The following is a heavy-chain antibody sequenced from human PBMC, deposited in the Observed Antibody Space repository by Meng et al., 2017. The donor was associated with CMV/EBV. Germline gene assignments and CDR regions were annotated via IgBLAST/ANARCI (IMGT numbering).Heavy chain of an antibody. CDR1: GFTFSSYG. D-gene: IGHD2-2*01. CDR2: IRYDGSNK. V-gene: IGHV3-30*02. Sequence: GELGGVGGGVVQHGGSLRPSCAASGFTFSSYGMHWVRQAPGKGLEWVAFIRYDGSNKYYADSVKGRFTISRDNSKNTLYLQMNSLRAEDTAVYYCAKIPAARFDYWGQGTLVTVSS. J-gene: IGHJ4*02. CDR3: AKIPAARFDY.